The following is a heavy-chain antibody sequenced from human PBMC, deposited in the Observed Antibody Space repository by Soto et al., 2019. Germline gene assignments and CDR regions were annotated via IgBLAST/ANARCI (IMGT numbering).Heavy chain of an antibody. Sequence: SETLCLTNTVSYGYINNHYWSRIRQPPGKGLEWIGEINYTGTTNYNPSLERRVTISVDTSKNQFSLKLTSVTAADPALYYCGRGGGYLYLGVWDKGPTVTVSS. D-gene: IGHD1-26*01. CDR1: YGYINNHY. J-gene: IGHJ6*03. V-gene: IGHV4-59*11. CDR2: INYTGTT. CDR3: GRGGGYLYLGV.